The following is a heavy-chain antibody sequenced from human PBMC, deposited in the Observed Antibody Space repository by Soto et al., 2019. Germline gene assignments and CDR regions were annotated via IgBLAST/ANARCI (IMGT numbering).Heavy chain of an antibody. CDR3: VALAR. D-gene: IGHD6-6*01. CDR1: GYTFINYD. CDR2: LTPSTGNT. J-gene: IGHJ4*02. Sequence: QVQLVQSGTEVKKPGASVKVSCKPSGYTFINYDINWVRQATGQGPEWMGFLTPSTGNTGYARRLQGRLTFASDTATRTAYMELRGLTSADTAVYYCVALARWGQGSLVAVSS. V-gene: IGHV1-8*01.